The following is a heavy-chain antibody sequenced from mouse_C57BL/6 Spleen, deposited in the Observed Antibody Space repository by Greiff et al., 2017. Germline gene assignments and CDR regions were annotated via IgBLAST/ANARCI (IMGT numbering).Heavy chain of an antibody. CDR1: GYTFTDYY. CDR2: IYPGSGNT. J-gene: IGHJ2*01. V-gene: IGHV1-84*01. D-gene: IGHD2-4*01. CDR3: ARGSYFDYDGYYFDY. Sequence: QLQESGPELVKPGASVKISCKASGYTFTDYYINWVKQRPGQGLEWIGWIYPGSGNTKYNEKFKGKATLTVDTSSSTAYMQLSSLTSEDSAVYFCARGSYFDYDGYYFDYWGQGTTLTVSS.